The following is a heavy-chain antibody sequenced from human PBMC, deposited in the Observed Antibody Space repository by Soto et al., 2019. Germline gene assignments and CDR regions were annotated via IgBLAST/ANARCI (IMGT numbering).Heavy chain of an antibody. D-gene: IGHD3-3*01. CDR2: INPSGGST. CDR1: GYTFTSYY. CDR3: ARDANTKYDFWSGYPESPFDY. V-gene: IGHV1-46*01. Sequence: ASMKVSCKASGYTFTSYYMHWVRQAPGQGLERMGIINPSGGSTSYAQKFQGRVTMTRDTSTSTVYMELSSLRSEDTAVYYCARDANTKYDFWSGYPESPFDYWGQGTLVTVSS. J-gene: IGHJ4*02.